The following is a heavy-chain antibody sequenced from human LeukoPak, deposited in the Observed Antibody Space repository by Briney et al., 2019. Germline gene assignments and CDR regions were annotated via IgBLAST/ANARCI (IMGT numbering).Heavy chain of an antibody. CDR3: ARRGYDFWSGYSRYFDY. D-gene: IGHD3-3*01. CDR2: INHSGST. Sequence: SETLSLTCAVYGESFSGYFWNWIRQPPGKGLEWIGEINHSGSTNYNPSLKSRVTISVDTSKNQFSLKLSSVTAADTAVYYCARRGYDFWSGYSRYFDYWGQGTLVTVSS. V-gene: IGHV4-34*01. CDR1: GESFSGYF. J-gene: IGHJ4*02.